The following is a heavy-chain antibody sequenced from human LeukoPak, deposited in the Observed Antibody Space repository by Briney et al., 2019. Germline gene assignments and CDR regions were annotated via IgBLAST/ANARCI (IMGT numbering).Heavy chain of an antibody. CDR3: AKDKGGSYYYFDY. V-gene: IGHV3-30*18. D-gene: IGHD1-26*01. CDR2: ISYDGSSK. J-gene: IGHJ4*02. CDR1: GFTFSSYG. Sequence: PGSSLRLSCAASGFTFSSYGMHWVRQAPGKGLEWVAVISYDGSSKYYADSVKGRFTISRDNSKNTLYLQMNSLRAEDTAVYYCAKDKGGSYYYFDYWGQGTLVTVSS.